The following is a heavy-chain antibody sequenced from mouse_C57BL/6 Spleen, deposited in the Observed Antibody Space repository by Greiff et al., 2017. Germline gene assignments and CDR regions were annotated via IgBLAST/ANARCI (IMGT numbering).Heavy chain of an antibody. J-gene: IGHJ3*01. Sequence: EVKVVESGEGLVKPGGSLKLSCAASGFTFSSYAMSWVRQTPEKRLEWVAYISSGGDYIYYADTVKGRFTISRDNARNTLYLQMSSLKSEDTAMYYCTRDPDYGAWFAYWGQGTLVTVSA. CDR1: GFTFSSYA. V-gene: IGHV5-9-1*02. CDR2: ISSGGDYI. D-gene: IGHD2-4*01. CDR3: TRDPDYGAWFAY.